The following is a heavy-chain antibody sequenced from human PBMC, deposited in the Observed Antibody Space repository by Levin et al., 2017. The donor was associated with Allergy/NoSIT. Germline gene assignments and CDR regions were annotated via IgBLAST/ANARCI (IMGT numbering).Heavy chain of an antibody. Sequence: LSLTCATSGFTFSTYAMNWVRQAPGKGLEWIASINSGSNSIKYADSVKGRFTISRDNAKKSLYPQMSSLRAEDSAVYFCASGGGSYNYWGQGTLVTVSS. CDR2: INSGSNSI. J-gene: IGHJ4*02. V-gene: IGHV3-21*01. CDR1: GFTFSTYA. D-gene: IGHD1-26*01. CDR3: ASGGGSYNY.